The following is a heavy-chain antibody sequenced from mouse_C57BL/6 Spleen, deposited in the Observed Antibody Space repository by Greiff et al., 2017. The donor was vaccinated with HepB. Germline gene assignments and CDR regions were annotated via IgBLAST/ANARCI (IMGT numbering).Heavy chain of an antibody. V-gene: IGHV5-4*01. Sequence: EVQGVESGGGLVKPGGSLKLSCAASGFTFSSYAMSWVRQTPEKRLVWVATISDGGSYTYYPDNVKGRFTISRDNAKNNLYLQMSHLKSEDTAMYYCARVWDEGYYFDYWGQGTTLTVSS. J-gene: IGHJ2*01. CDR3: ARVWDEGYYFDY. CDR2: ISDGGSYT. CDR1: GFTFSSYA. D-gene: IGHD4-1*01.